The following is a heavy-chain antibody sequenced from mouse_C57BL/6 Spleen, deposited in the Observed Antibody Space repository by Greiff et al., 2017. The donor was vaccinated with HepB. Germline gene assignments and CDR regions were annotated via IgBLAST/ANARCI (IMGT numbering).Heavy chain of an antibody. J-gene: IGHJ4*01. D-gene: IGHD2-4*01. CDR1: GYTFTSYW. CDR3: TRSYDYDVYYAMDY. CDR2: IYPGNSDT. Sequence: EVQVVESGTVLARPGASVKMSCKTSGYTFTSYWMHWVKQRPGQGLEWIGAIYPGNSDTSYNQKFKGKAKLTAVTSASTAYMELSSLTNEDSAVYYCTRSYDYDVYYAMDYWGQGTSVTVSS. V-gene: IGHV1-5*01.